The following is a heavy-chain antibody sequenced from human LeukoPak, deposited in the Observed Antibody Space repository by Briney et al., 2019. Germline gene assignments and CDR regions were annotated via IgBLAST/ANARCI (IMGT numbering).Heavy chain of an antibody. Sequence: PSETLSLTCSVSGGSISSGSYYWTWIRQPAGKGLEWIGRIYTSGSTNYNPSLKSRVTISVDTSKNQFSLKLSSVTAANTAVYYCARVERWLHGGCYFDYWGQGTLVTVSS. D-gene: IGHD4-23*01. CDR2: IYTSGST. CDR1: GGSISSGSYY. V-gene: IGHV4-61*02. J-gene: IGHJ4*02. CDR3: ARVERWLHGGCYFDY.